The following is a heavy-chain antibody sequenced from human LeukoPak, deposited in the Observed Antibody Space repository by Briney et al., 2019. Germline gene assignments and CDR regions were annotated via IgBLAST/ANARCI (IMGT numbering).Heavy chain of an antibody. V-gene: IGHV3-7*01. CDR3: ARDRSGSCSSTRYSFFDY. J-gene: IGHJ4*02. Sequence: GGSLRLSCAASGFTFSSYWMSWVRQAPGKGLEWVANIKEDGSEKYYVDSVKGRFTISRDNAKNSLYLQMNSLRAEDTAVYYCARDRSGSCSSTRYSFFDYWGQGTLVTVSS. CDR2: IKEDGSEK. CDR1: GFTFSSYW. D-gene: IGHD2-2*01.